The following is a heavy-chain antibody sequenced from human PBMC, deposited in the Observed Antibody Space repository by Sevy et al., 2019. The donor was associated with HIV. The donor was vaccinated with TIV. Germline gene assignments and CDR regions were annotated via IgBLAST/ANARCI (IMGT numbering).Heavy chain of an antibody. CDR2: ISNDGSDK. CDR1: GFIFRKHG. V-gene: IGHV3-30*03. D-gene: IGHD6-13*01. J-gene: IGHJ6*02. CDR3: ATSRGRFAGSSSIYYDYSMDV. Sequence: GGSLRLSCAASGFIFRKHGMHWVRQAPGKGLEWVALISNDGSDKNYVDSVKGRFTISRDNSKDTVYLQMNSLRAEDTAVYYCATSRGRFAGSSSIYYDYSMDVWGQGTTVTVSS.